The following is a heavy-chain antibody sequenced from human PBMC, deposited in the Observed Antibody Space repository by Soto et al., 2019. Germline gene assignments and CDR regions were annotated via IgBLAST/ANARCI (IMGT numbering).Heavy chain of an antibody. CDR3: AREYYSDTTWIDY. D-gene: IGHD1-26*01. V-gene: IGHV1-18*04. CDR1: GFTFTSYP. CDR2: VHPYEGTT. J-gene: IGHJ4*02. Sequence: ASVKVSCKTSGFTFTSYPFSWVRQAPGQGRGWLAWVHPYEGTTKVAHQFRDRLTLTTDTSAATVFMELTRLTSDDTAVYFCAREYYSDTTWIDYWGQGXLVTVSS.